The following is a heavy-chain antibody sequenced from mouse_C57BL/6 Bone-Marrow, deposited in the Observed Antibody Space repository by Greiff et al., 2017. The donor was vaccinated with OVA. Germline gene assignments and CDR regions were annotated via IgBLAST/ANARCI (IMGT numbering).Heavy chain of an antibody. CDR1: GYTFTSYW. Sequence: VQLQQPGAELVKPGASVKLSCKASGYTFTSYWMHWVKQRPGRGPEWIGRIDPNSGGTKYNEKFKSKATLTVDKPSSTAYMQLSSLTSEDSAVYYCARDTTVVARGFAYWGQGTLVTVSA. V-gene: IGHV1-72*01. CDR3: ARDTTVVARGFAY. CDR2: IDPNSGGT. J-gene: IGHJ3*01. D-gene: IGHD1-1*01.